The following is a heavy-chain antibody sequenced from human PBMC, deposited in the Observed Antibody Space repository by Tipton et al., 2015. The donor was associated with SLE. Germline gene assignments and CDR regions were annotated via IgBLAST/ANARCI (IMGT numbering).Heavy chain of an antibody. CDR3: AKERDFTYYSEGYFDY. CDR1: GFTFSRYA. J-gene: IGHJ4*02. Sequence: SLRLSCAASGFTFSRYAMRWVRQAPGRGLEWVSSISASGGSTWYADSVKGRFSISRDNSKNTLYLQTNSLRADDTAVYYCAKERDFTYYSEGYFDYRGQGPLVTVSS. V-gene: IGHV3-23*01. D-gene: IGHD3-22*01. CDR2: ISASGGST.